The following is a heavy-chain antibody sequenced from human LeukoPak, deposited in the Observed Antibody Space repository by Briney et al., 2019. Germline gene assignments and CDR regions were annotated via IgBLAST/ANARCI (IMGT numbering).Heavy chain of an antibody. J-gene: IGHJ6*02. V-gene: IGHV3-21*01. CDR1: GLTFSSYS. D-gene: IGHD4-11*01. CDR3: ARDIATTVTTSSNYYYYYGMDV. CDR2: ISSSSSYI. Sequence: GGSLRLSCAASGLTFSSYSMNWVRQAPGKGLEWVSSISSSSSYIYYADSVKGRFTNARDNAKNSLYLQMNSLRAEDTAVYYCARDIATTVTTSSNYYYYYGMDVWGQGTTVTVSS.